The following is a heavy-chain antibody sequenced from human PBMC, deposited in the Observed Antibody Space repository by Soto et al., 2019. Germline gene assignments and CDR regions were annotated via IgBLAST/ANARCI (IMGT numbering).Heavy chain of an antibody. V-gene: IGHV4-34*01. D-gene: IGHD3-3*01. CDR1: GGSFSGYY. Sequence: QVQLQQWGAGLLKPSETLSLTCAVYGGSFSGYYWSWIRQPPGKGLEWIGEINHSGSTNYNPSLKSRVTISVDTSKNQFSLKLSSVTAADTAVYYCARGLSFYDFWSGYYRSWFDPWGQGTLVTVSS. J-gene: IGHJ5*02. CDR2: INHSGST. CDR3: ARGLSFYDFWSGYYRSWFDP.